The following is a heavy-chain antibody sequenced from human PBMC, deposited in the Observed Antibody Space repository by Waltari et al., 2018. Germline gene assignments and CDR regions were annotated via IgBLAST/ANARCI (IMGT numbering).Heavy chain of an antibody. V-gene: IGHV4-34*01. J-gene: IGHJ4*02. CDR3: AREPLGIWGSYRAFDY. D-gene: IGHD3-16*02. CDR2: INQSRGT. CDR1: GGSFSGYY. Sequence: QVQLQQWGAGLLKPSETLSLTCAVYGGSFSGYYWSWIRQPPGKGLERIGEINQSRGTNHCPSLKSRVATSVDTSKNQLATKQGSVTAAATGGYISAREPLGIWGSYRAFDYWGEGTLVTVFS.